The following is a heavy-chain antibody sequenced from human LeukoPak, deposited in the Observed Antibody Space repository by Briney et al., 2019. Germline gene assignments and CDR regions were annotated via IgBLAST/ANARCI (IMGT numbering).Heavy chain of an antibody. Sequence: SGPTLVKPTQTLTLTCTFSGFSLNTSGVAVGWIRQPPGKALEWLALIYWDDDKRYSPSLKSRLTITKDTSKNQVVLTMTNMDPVDTATYYCAHIRWDGVVKAPDDAFDIWGQGTMVTVSS. CDR1: GFSLNTSGVA. D-gene: IGHD3-22*01. J-gene: IGHJ3*02. CDR2: IYWDDDK. V-gene: IGHV2-5*02. CDR3: AHIRWDGVVKAPDDAFDI.